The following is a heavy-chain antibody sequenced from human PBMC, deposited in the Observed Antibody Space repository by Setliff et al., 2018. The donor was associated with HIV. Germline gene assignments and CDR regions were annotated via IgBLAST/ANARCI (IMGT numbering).Heavy chain of an antibody. J-gene: IGHJ4*02. CDR2: IKADGGTM. CDR3: GRAPPYCSGGSCADY. V-gene: IGHV3-48*03. Sequence: GGSLRLSCVASGFIFDTYPMNWVRQAPGKGLEWVSYIKADGGTMYDADSVKGRFTVSRDNAKNSLYLQMNNLRAEDTAVYYCGRAPPYCSGGSCADYWGQGTLVTVSS. CDR1: GFIFDTYP. D-gene: IGHD2-15*01.